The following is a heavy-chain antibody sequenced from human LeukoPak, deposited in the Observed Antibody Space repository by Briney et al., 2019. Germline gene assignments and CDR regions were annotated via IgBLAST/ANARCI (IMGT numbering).Heavy chain of an antibody. Sequence: SVKVSCKASGFTFTSSAMQWVRQARGQRLEWIGWIVVGSGNTNYAQKFQERVTITRDMSTSTAYMELSSLRSEDTAVYYCAAGWVCSGGSCYYYFNYWGQGTLVTVSS. V-gene: IGHV1-58*02. D-gene: IGHD2-15*01. J-gene: IGHJ4*02. CDR1: GFTFTSSA. CDR2: IVVGSGNT. CDR3: AAGWVCSGGSCYYYFNY.